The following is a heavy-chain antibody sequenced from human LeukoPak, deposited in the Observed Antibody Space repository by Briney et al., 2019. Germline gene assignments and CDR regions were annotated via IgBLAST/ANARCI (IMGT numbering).Heavy chain of an antibody. CDR1: GFTFSSYA. CDR2: ISSSSSYI. CDR3: ARAHGPQIYYYYMDV. V-gene: IGHV3-21*01. Sequence: GGSLRLSCAASGFTFSSYAMLWVRQAPGKGLEWVSSISSSSSYIYYADSVKGRFTISRDNAKNSLYLQMNSLRAEDTAVYYCARAHGPQIYYYYMDVWGKGTTVTVSS. J-gene: IGHJ6*03. D-gene: IGHD4-17*01.